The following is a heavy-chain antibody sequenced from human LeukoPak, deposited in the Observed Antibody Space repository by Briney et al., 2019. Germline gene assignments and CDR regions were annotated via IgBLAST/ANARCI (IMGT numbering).Heavy chain of an antibody. CDR2: IYSGGST. Sequence: GGSLRLSCAASGFTVSSNYMSWVRQAPGKGLEWVSVIYSGGSTYYADSVKGRFTISRHNSKNTLYLQMNSLRAEDTAVYYCARLTLGDFWSGNTPWYFDYWGQGTLVTVSS. CDR3: ARLTLGDFWSGNTPWYFDY. J-gene: IGHJ4*02. V-gene: IGHV3-53*04. D-gene: IGHD3-3*01. CDR1: GFTVSSNY.